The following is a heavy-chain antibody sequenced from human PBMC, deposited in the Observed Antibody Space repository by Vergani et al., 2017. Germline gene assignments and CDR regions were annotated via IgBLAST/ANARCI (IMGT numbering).Heavy chain of an antibody. CDR3: AGDTHSWQRADR. J-gene: IGHJ5*02. CDR2: LSTTGGA. Sequence: QVQLQESGPGLVKSSETLPLTCHVFGVSVTDYNCNWIRPAPGKGLEWIGSLSTTGGATHASHNPSLKSRVSISVDTSKSQFSLRLTAVTAADSAIYYCAGDTHSWQRADRWGQGLLVSVSS. CDR1: GVSVTDYN. V-gene: IGHV4-59*02. D-gene: IGHD6-13*01.